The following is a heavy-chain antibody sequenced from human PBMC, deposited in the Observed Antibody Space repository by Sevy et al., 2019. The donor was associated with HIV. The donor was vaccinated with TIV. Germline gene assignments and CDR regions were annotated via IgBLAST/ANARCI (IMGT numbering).Heavy chain of an antibody. CDR2: IRNDGSHE. V-gene: IGHV3-30*02. CDR3: ARDRKVLLVVYAIPFDAFDI. D-gene: IGHD2-8*02. J-gene: IGHJ3*02. Sequence: GESLKISCTASGFTFSNHAMHWVRQGPGKGPEWVAFIRNDGSHEYYADSVKGRFTISRDNSKNTLYLQMNSLRPEETAVYYCARDRKVLLVVYAIPFDAFDIWGQGTMVTVSS. CDR1: GFTFSNHA.